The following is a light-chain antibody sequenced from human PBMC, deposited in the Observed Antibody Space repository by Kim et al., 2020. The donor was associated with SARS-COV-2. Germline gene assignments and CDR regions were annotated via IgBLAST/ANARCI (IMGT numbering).Light chain of an antibody. J-gene: IGLJ1*01. CDR2: QDD. V-gene: IGLV3-1*01. CDR3: QAWDSSTVV. CDR1: ELGDKY. Sequence: SYELTHPPSVSVSPGQTASITCSGDELGDKYTCWYQQKPGQSPVLVIYQDDKRPSGIPERFSGSNSGNAATLTISGTQAMDEADYYCQAWDSSTVVFGTG.